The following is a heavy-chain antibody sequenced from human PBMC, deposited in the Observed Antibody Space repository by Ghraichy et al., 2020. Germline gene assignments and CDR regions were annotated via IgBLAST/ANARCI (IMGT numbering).Heavy chain of an antibody. Sequence: GGSLRLSCAASGFTFSSYAMNWVRQAPGKGLEWVSAISGSGISTDYADSVKGRFTISRDNSKNTLYLQMNSLRAEDTAVYYCAKVFNYDFWSGYLYYGMDVWGQRTTVTFS. CDR2: ISGSGIST. V-gene: IGHV3-23*01. D-gene: IGHD3-3*01. CDR1: GFTFSSYA. J-gene: IGHJ6*01. CDR3: AKVFNYDFWSGYLYYGMDV.